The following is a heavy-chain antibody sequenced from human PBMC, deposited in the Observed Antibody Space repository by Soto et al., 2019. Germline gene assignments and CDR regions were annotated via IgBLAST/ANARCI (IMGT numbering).Heavy chain of an antibody. Sequence: QLQLRESGSGLVKPSQTLSLTCTVSGAPITSGAYSWSWMRQPPGKGLEWIGFIYQSGSTHYNPSLKSRVTISVDRSKYHFSLQLTSLTAADTAVYYCARDMSGCSSSDCYLSGWFDPWGPGTLVTVSS. D-gene: IGHD2-21*02. CDR1: GAPITSGAYS. CDR3: ARDMSGCSSSDCYLSGWFDP. V-gene: IGHV4-30-2*01. J-gene: IGHJ5*02. CDR2: IYQSGST.